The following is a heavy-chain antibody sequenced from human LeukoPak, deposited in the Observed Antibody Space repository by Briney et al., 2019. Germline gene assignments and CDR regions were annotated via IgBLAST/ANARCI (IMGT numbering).Heavy chain of an antibody. CDR3: ARAHSSSWYSYYYYYGMDV. V-gene: IGHV1-8*01. Sequence: ASVKVSCKAFGYTFTSYDIKWVRQATGQGLEWMGWMNPNSGNTGYAQKFQGRVTMTRNTSIGTAYMELSSLRSEDTAVYYCARAHSSSWYSYYYYYGMDVWGQGTTVTVSS. D-gene: IGHD6-13*01. CDR2: MNPNSGNT. J-gene: IGHJ6*02. CDR1: GYTFTSYD.